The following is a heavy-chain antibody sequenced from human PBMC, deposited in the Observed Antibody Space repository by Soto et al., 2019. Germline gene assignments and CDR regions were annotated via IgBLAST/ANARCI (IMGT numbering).Heavy chain of an antibody. CDR3: AKDRITGTTWEYYFDY. D-gene: IGHD1-7*01. CDR1: GFTCSSYA. CDR2: ISGRGGST. V-gene: IGHV3-23*01. Sequence: EVQLLQSGGGLVQPGGSLRLSCAASGFTCSSYAMSWVRQAPGKGLEWVSAISGRGGSTYYADSVKSRFTISRDNSKNTLALQMNSLSAEDTAVYYCAKDRITGTTWEYYFDYWGQGTLVTVSS. J-gene: IGHJ4*02.